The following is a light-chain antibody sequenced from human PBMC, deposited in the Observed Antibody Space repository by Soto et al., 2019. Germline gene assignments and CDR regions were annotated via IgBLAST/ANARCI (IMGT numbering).Light chain of an antibody. CDR2: GAS. CDR3: QQYGDWPRT. V-gene: IGKV3-15*01. CDR1: QSVDNR. J-gene: IGKJ1*01. Sequence: EVVMTQSPATLSVSPGERATLSCRASQSVDNRLAWYQHTPGQAPRLLIYGASNRATGVPDKFSGSGSGTEFTLTITSLQSEDFALYYCQQYGDWPRTFGQGTKVDI.